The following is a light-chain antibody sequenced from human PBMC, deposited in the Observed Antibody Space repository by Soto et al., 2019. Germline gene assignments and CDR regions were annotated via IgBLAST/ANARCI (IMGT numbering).Light chain of an antibody. CDR2: GAS. Sequence: EIVLTQSPATLSVSPGERATLSCRASQSVSSNLAWYQHKPGQSPRLLIYGASNRATGFPARFSGSGSGTEFTLTISRLEPEDFAVFFCQQYGTSEIIFGQGTRLEIK. V-gene: IGKV3-15*01. J-gene: IGKJ5*01. CDR3: QQYGTSEII. CDR1: QSVSSN.